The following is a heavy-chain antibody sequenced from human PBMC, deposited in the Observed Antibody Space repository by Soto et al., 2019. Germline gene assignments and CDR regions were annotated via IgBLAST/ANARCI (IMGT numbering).Heavy chain of an antibody. D-gene: IGHD6-13*01. CDR2: IYYSGST. V-gene: IGHV4-30-4*01. CDR1: GGSISSGDYY. Sequence: SETLSLTCTVSGGSISSGDYYWSWIRQPPGKGLEWIGYIYYSGSTYYNPSLKSRATISVDTSKNQFSLKLSSVTAADTAVYYCAREEYSSSFPAAWNAKNWFDPWGQGTLVTVSS. CDR3: AREEYSSSFPAAWNAKNWFDP. J-gene: IGHJ5*02.